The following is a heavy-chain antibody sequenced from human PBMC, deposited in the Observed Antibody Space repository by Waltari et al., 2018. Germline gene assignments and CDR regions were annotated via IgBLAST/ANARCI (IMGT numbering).Heavy chain of an antibody. Sequence: EVQLVESGGGLVKPGGSLRLSCAASGFTFSSYSMNWVRHAPGTGLDWVSSISSSSSYIYYADSVKGRFTISRDNAKNSLYLQMNSLRAEDTAVYYCARGGVEVPAAIEYYYYYYMDVWGKGTTVTISS. CDR2: ISSSSSYI. V-gene: IGHV3-21*01. D-gene: IGHD2-2*02. CDR1: GFTFSSYS. J-gene: IGHJ6*03. CDR3: ARGGVEVPAAIEYYYYYYMDV.